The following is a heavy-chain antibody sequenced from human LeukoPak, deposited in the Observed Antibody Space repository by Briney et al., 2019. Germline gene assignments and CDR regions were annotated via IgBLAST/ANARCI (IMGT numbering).Heavy chain of an antibody. CDR1: GFTFSSYA. Sequence: GGSLRLSCAASGFTFSSYAMSWVRQAPGKGLEWVSAISGSGGSTYYADSVKGRFTISRDNAKNSLYLQMNSLRAEDTAVYYCARGRAVGATSDYWGQGTLVTVSS. CDR2: ISGSGGST. D-gene: IGHD1-26*01. V-gene: IGHV3-23*01. J-gene: IGHJ4*02. CDR3: ARGRAVGATSDY.